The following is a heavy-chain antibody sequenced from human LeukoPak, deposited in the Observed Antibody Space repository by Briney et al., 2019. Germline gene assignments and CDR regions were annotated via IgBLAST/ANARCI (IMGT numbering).Heavy chain of an antibody. Sequence: GGSLRLSCAASGFTFSNAWMSWVRQAPGKGLEWVGRIKSKTDGGTTDYAAPVKGRFTISGDDSKNTLYLQMNSLKTEDTAVYYCTTELEYYYDSGGLSYSDYWGQGTLVTVSS. D-gene: IGHD3-22*01. CDR2: IKSKTDGGTT. CDR3: TTELEYYYDSGGLSYSDY. CDR1: GFTFSNAW. J-gene: IGHJ4*02. V-gene: IGHV3-15*01.